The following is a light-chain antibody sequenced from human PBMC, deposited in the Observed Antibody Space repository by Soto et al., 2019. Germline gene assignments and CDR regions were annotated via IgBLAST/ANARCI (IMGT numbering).Light chain of an antibody. Sequence: EIVLTQSPGTLSLSPGGGAALSCRASQRVSNNYLAWYQQKPGQAPRLLIYGASTRATGIPARFSGSGSGTEFTLTISSLQSEDFAVYYCQQYNNWPPITFGQGTRLEIK. CDR3: QQYNNWPPIT. V-gene: IGKV3-15*01. CDR1: QRVSNN. CDR2: GAS. J-gene: IGKJ5*01.